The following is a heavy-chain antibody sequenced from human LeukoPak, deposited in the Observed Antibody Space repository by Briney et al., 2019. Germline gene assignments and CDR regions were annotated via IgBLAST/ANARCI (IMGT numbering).Heavy chain of an antibody. CDR3: AKGGSYDSSGYYSGMDV. J-gene: IGHJ6*02. CDR2: ISYDGSNK. Sequence: GGSLRLSCAASGFTFSSYGMHWVRQAPGKGLEWVAVISYDGSNKYYADSVKGRFTISRDNSKNTLYLQMNSLRAEDTAVYYCAKGGSYDSSGYYSGMDVWGQGTTVTVSS. V-gene: IGHV3-30*18. CDR1: GFTFSSYG. D-gene: IGHD3-22*01.